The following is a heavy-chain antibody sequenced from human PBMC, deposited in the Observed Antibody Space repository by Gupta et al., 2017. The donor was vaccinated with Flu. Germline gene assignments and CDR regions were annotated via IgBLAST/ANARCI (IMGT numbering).Heavy chain of an antibody. Sequence: VLLVQSGPEVRSPGASVRISCKASGYTFTQYYMHWVRQAPGQALEWIGIINTYKGAATYLQNLQGRVSMTRVTSTNTVYLQLTGLTSDDSAVYYCARGEGRTYDATGDGFYLGEYGHWGQGTGVTVS. V-gene: IGHV1-46*01. CDR3: ARGEGRTYDATGDGFYLGEYGH. J-gene: IGHJ1*01. CDR2: INTYKGAA. CDR1: GYTFTQYY. D-gene: IGHD2-21*01.